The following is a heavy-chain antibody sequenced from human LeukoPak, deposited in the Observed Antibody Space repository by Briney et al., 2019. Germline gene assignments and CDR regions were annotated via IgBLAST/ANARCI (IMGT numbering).Heavy chain of an antibody. CDR1: GGSISNYY. CDR3: ARSAVGTADFDY. Sequence: SGTLSLTCTVSGGSISNYYWSWIRQPAGRGLEWIGRISTSGSTNYNPSLKSRVTMSVDTSTNQFSLKLSSVTAADTAVFYCARSAVGTADFDYWGQGTLVTVSS. D-gene: IGHD6-13*01. V-gene: IGHV4-4*07. J-gene: IGHJ4*02. CDR2: ISTSGST.